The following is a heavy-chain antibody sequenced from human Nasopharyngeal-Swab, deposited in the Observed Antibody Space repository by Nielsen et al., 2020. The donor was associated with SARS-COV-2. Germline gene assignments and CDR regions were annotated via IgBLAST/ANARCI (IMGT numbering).Heavy chain of an antibody. V-gene: IGHV3-74*01. CDR3: ARDSSGQDFDY. J-gene: IGHJ4*02. CDR2: INSDGSST. D-gene: IGHD6-19*01. CDR1: GFTFSSYW. Sequence: GESLKISCAASGFTFSSYWMHWVRQAPGKGLVWVSRINSDGSSTSYADSVKGRFTISRDNAKNTLYLQMNSLRAEDTAVYYCARDSSGQDFDYWGQGTLVTVSS.